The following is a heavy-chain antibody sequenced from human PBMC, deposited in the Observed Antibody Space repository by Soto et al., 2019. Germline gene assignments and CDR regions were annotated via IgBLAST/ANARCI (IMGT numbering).Heavy chain of an antibody. CDR3: ARGGYGDYGSTNWYFDL. V-gene: IGHV3-7*01. J-gene: IGHJ2*01. D-gene: IGHD4-17*01. CDR1: GFTFSSYW. Sequence: EVQLVESGGGLVQPGGSLRLSCAASGFTFSSYWMSWVRQAPGKGLEWVANITQDGSEKYYVDSVKGRFTISRDNAKNSLYLQMNSLRAEDTAVYYCARGGYGDYGSTNWYFDLWGRGTLVTVSS. CDR2: ITQDGSEK.